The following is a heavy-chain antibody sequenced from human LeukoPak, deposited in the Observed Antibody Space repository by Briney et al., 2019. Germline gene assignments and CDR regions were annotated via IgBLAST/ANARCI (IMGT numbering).Heavy chain of an antibody. CDR2: INHSGST. CDR1: GGSFSGYY. V-gene: IGHV4-34*01. CDR3: ARDWGVSARPGYMDV. J-gene: IGHJ6*03. D-gene: IGHD6-6*01. Sequence: SETLSLTCAVYGGSFSGYYWSWLRQPPGKGLEWIGDINHSGSTNYNPSLKSRVTISVDTSKNQFSLRLSSVTAADTAVYYCARDWGVSARPGYMDVWGKGTTVTVSS.